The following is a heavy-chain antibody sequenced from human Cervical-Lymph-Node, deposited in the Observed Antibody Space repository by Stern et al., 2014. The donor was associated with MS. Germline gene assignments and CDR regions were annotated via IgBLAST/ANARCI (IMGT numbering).Heavy chain of an antibody. D-gene: IGHD2-2*01. CDR3: ARDHCTSSTCWGYGMDV. Sequence: EVQLVESGGGLVRPGESLRLSCATSGFTFNTYCMNWVRQAPGKGPEWISYIHYSGTIMYYADSVKGRFTVSRDNVKNSLYLQMNSLRDEDTAIYYCARDHCTSSTCWGYGMDVWGQGSTVTVSS. V-gene: IGHV3-48*02. CDR1: GFTFNTYC. J-gene: IGHJ6*02. CDR2: IHYSGTIM.